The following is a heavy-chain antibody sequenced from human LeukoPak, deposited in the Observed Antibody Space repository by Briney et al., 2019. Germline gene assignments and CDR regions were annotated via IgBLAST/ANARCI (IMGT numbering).Heavy chain of an antibody. Sequence: GGFLRLSCAASGFTFDDYAMHWVRQAPGKGLEWVSGISWNSGSIGYADSVKGRFTISRDNAKNSLYLQMNSLRAEDTALYYCAKDRAAAGSEFDYWGQGTLVTVSS. V-gene: IGHV3-9*01. CDR2: ISWNSGSI. CDR3: AKDRAAAGSEFDY. CDR1: GFTFDDYA. D-gene: IGHD6-13*01. J-gene: IGHJ4*02.